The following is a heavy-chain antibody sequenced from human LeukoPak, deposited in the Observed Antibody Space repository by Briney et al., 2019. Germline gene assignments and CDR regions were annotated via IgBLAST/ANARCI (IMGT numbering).Heavy chain of an antibody. Sequence: GGSLRLSCAASGFTVSSNYMSWVRQAPGKGLEWVSYISSSSSTIYYADSVKGRFTISRDNAENSLYLQMNSLRAEDTAVYYCARGPTYGYFDYWGQGTLVTVSS. D-gene: IGHD3-10*01. CDR3: ARGPTYGYFDY. V-gene: IGHV3-48*01. J-gene: IGHJ4*02. CDR1: GFTVSSNY. CDR2: ISSSSSTI.